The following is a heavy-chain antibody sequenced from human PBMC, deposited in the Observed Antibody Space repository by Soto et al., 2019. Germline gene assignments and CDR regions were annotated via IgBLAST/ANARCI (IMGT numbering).Heavy chain of an antibody. CDR3: ARSGYCSSTSCYDHYYYYYYMAV. D-gene: IGHD2-2*01. CDR2: IYPGDSDT. J-gene: IGHJ6*03. Sequence: PGESLKISCKGSGYSFTSYWIGWVRQMPGKGLEWMGIIYPGDSDTRYSPSFQGQVTISADKSISTAYLQWSSLKASDTAMYYCARSGYCSSTSCYDHYYYYYYMAVWGKGTTVTVSS. V-gene: IGHV5-51*01. CDR1: GYSFTSYW.